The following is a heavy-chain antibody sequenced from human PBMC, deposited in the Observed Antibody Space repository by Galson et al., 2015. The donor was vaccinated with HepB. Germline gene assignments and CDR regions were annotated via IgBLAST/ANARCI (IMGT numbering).Heavy chain of an antibody. D-gene: IGHD6-13*01. CDR2: IREDEGEK. Sequence: SLRLSCAASGFTFSAYWMSWVRQAPGKGLEWVANIREDEGEKYYVDSVRGRFTISRDNAKNSLYLQMNSLRPEDTAVYYCARDLGERTYISSPFDVWGQGTTATVSS. V-gene: IGHV3-7*03. CDR1: GFTFSAYW. CDR3: ARDLGERTYISSPFDV. J-gene: IGHJ6*02.